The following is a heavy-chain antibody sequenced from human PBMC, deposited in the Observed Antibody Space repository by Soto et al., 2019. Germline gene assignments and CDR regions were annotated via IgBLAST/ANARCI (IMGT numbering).Heavy chain of an antibody. CDR2: IRSSSSYI. J-gene: IGHJ4*02. V-gene: IGHV3-21*01. CDR1: GFTFSSYS. Sequence: EVQLVESGGGLVKPGGSLRLSCAASGFTFSSYSMNWVRQAPGKGLEWVSSIRSSSSYIYYADSVKGRFTISRDNAKNSLYLQMNSLRAEDTAVYYCARVYQENVDYWGQGTLVTVSS. D-gene: IGHD2-2*01. CDR3: ARVYQENVDY.